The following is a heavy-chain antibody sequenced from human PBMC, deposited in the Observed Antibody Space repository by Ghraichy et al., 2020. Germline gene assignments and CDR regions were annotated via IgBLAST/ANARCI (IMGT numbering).Heavy chain of an antibody. D-gene: IGHD1-26*01. V-gene: IGHV3-53*01. CDR3: ASSGSYYTYYYYMDV. J-gene: IGHJ6*03. CDR2: VCRGGST. Sequence: GGGGRAAGGGLEWGAVVCRGGSTYYADSVKGRFTISIDNSNNPLYLQMNSLRAEDTAVYYCASSGSYYTYYYYMDVWGKGTTVTVSS.